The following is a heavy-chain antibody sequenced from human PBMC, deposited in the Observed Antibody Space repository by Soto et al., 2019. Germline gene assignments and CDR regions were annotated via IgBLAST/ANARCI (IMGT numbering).Heavy chain of an antibody. D-gene: IGHD3-10*01. CDR3: ASDYGSGSIRPQANLYFDY. Sequence: ASVKVSCKASGGTFSSYAISWVRQAPGQGLEWMGGIIPIFGTANYAQKFQGRVTITADESTSTAYMELSSLRSEDTAVYYCASDYGSGSIRPQANLYFDYWGQGTLVTVSS. V-gene: IGHV1-69*13. CDR2: IIPIFGTA. J-gene: IGHJ4*02. CDR1: GGTFSSYA.